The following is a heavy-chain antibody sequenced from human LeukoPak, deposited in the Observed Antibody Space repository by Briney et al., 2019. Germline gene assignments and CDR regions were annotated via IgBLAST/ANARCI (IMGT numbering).Heavy chain of an antibody. CDR3: AKQFVDI. CDR2: ISGSGDDP. CDR1: GFTFSNYA. D-gene: IGHD5-24*01. V-gene: IGHV3-23*01. Sequence: GGSLRLSCAASGFTFSNYAMNWVRQAPGKGLEWVSSISGSGDDPSYADSVKGRFTISRDNSRNTLYLQMNSLRAEDTAVYYCAKQFVDIWGQGTLVTVSS. J-gene: IGHJ5*02.